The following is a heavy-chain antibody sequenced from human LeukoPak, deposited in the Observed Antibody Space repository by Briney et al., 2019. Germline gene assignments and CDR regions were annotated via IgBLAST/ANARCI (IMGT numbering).Heavy chain of an antibody. CDR1: GLPFTNAW. D-gene: IGHD5-12*01. CDR2: LKSKADGATT. V-gene: IGHV3-15*01. Sequence: GGSLRLSCAASGLPFTNAWMSWVRQAPGKGLEWVGRLKSKADGATTDYAAPVKGRFTISRDDSINTLYLYMNSLKTEDTGVYYCTSVGYSDYVAAFWGQGTLVTVSS. CDR3: TSVGYSDYVAAF. J-gene: IGHJ4*02.